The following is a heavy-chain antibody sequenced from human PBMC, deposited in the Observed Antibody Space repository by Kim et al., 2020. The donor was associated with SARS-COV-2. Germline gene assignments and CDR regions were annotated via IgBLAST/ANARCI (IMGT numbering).Heavy chain of an antibody. J-gene: IGHJ4*02. V-gene: IGHV3-23*01. CDR1: GFTFTSYF. CDR2: IGGSGSPT. D-gene: IGHD6-13*01. CDR3: TKSGTYTTRWYLVDY. Sequence: GGSLRLSCAASGFTFTSYFMGWVRQSPGKGLHWVSTIGGSGSPTYYADSVKGRFTISRDSSKYTLYLQMNNLRAEDTAVYYCTKSGTYTTRWYLVDYWGQGTLVTVSS.